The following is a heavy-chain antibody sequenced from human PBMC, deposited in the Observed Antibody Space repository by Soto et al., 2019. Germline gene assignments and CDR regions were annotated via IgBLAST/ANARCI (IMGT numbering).Heavy chain of an antibody. J-gene: IGHJ6*02. D-gene: IGHD3-10*01. CDR2: IKSKTDGGTT. Sequence: EVQLVESGGGLVKPGGSLRLSCAASGFTFSNAWMNWVRQAPGKVLAGVGRIKSKTDGGTTDYAAPVKGRFTISRDDSKNTLYLQMNSLKTEDTAVYYCTTDRLLWFGDRYGMDVWGQGTTVTVSS. CDR1: GFTFSNAW. CDR3: TTDRLLWFGDRYGMDV. V-gene: IGHV3-15*01.